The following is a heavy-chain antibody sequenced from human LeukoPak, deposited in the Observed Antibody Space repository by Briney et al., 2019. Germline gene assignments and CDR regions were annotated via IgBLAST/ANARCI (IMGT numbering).Heavy chain of an antibody. CDR2: IYYSGST. Sequence: PSETLSLTCTVSGGSISSSSYYWGWIRQPPGKGLEWIGSIYYSGSTYYNPSLKSRVTISVDTSKNQFSLKLSSVTAADTAVYYCARRVVGAKAADYWGQGTLVTVSS. CDR3: ARRVVGAKAADY. V-gene: IGHV4-39*07. CDR1: GGSISSSSYY. J-gene: IGHJ4*02. D-gene: IGHD1-26*01.